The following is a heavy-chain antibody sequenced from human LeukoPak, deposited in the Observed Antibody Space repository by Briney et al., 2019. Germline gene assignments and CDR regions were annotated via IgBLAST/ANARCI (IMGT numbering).Heavy chain of an antibody. Sequence: GGSLRLSCAASGFTFSSYSTNWVRQAPGKGLEWVSYISSSSTIYYADSVKGRFAISRDNAKNSLYLQMNSLRAEDTAVYYCAKVPRGYSYGGDYWGQGTLVTVSS. D-gene: IGHD5-18*01. CDR2: ISSSSTI. V-gene: IGHV3-48*01. CDR1: GFTFSSYS. CDR3: AKVPRGYSYGGDY. J-gene: IGHJ4*02.